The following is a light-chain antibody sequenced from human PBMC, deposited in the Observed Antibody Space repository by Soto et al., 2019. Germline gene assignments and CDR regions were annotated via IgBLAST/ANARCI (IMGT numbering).Light chain of an antibody. J-gene: IGKJ5*01. Sequence: EIVLTQSPATLSLSPGERATLSCRASQSVSSSYLAWHQQRPGQAPRLLIYTASSRATGIPDRFSGSGSGTDFTLRISSVEAEDVGVYYCMQALQTPVAFGQGTRLEN. CDR2: TAS. CDR1: QSVSSSY. V-gene: IGKV3-20*02. CDR3: MQALQTPVA.